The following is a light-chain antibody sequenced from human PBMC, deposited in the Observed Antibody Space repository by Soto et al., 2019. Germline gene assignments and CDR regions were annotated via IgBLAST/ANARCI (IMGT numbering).Light chain of an antibody. J-gene: IGKJ5*01. V-gene: IGKV3-15*01. CDR2: GAS. CDR1: QFLSSY. CDR3: QQYNNWPPIT. Sequence: EVVLTQSPATLSLAPGERATLSCRASQFLSSYLAWYQQKPGQAPRLLIYGASTRATGIPARFSGSGSGTEFTLTISSLQSEDFAVYYCQQYNNWPPITFGQGTRLEIK.